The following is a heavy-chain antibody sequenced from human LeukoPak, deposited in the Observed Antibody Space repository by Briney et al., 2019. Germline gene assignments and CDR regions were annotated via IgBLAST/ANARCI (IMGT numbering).Heavy chain of an antibody. D-gene: IGHD6-13*01. Sequence: SETLSLTCAVYGGSFSGYYWSWIRQPPGKGLEWIGEINHSGSTNYNPSLKSRVTISVDTSKNQFSLKLSSVTAADTAVYYCARCRAAAGINYYYGMDVWGQGTTVTVSS. CDR2: INHSGST. J-gene: IGHJ6*02. V-gene: IGHV4-34*01. CDR3: ARCRAAAGINYYYGMDV. CDR1: GGSFSGYY.